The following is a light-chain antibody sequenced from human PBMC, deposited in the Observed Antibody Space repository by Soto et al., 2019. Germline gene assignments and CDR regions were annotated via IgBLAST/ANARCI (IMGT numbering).Light chain of an antibody. Sequence: MTQSPATLSVSPGERATLSCRGSQSVSSNLAWYQQKPGQAPRLLIYGASTRATGISARFSGSGSGTEFTLTISSLQSEDFAVYYCQQYNNWPLTFGGGTKVDI. CDR2: GAS. CDR1: QSVSSN. J-gene: IGKJ4*01. V-gene: IGKV3-15*01. CDR3: QQYNNWPLT.